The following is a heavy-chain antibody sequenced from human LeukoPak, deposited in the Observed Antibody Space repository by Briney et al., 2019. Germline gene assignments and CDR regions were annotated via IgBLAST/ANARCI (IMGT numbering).Heavy chain of an antibody. CDR2: ISSSSSYI. Sequence: GGSLRLSCAASGFTFSSYSMNWVRQAPGEGLEWVSSISSSSSYIYYADSVKGRFTISRGNAKNSLYLQMNSLRAEDTAVYYCARGYARYDFWSGPPNDAFDIWGQGTMVTVSS. J-gene: IGHJ3*02. D-gene: IGHD3-3*01. CDR3: ARGYARYDFWSGPPNDAFDI. CDR1: GFTFSSYS. V-gene: IGHV3-21*01.